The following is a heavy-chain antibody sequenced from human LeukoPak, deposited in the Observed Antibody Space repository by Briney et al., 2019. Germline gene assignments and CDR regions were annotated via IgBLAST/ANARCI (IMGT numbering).Heavy chain of an antibody. CDR3: ARVGSVDLKWFNP. J-gene: IGHJ5*02. D-gene: IGHD3-3*01. CDR1: GFRFSSFW. V-gene: IGHV3-7*01. CDR2: INQEGGDK. Sequence: GGSLRLSCAVSGFRFSSFWMSWVRQAPGEGLEWVANINQEGGDKYYVDSVKGRFNISRDTAQDSRHLQMDSLRAEDTAVYICARVGSVDLKWFNPWGQGKMVSVSS.